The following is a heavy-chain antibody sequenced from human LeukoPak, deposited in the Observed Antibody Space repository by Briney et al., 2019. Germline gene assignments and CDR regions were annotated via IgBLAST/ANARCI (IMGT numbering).Heavy chain of an antibody. D-gene: IGHD5-12*01. J-gene: IGHJ4*02. Sequence: PGGSLRLSCEASGFTFGRYAMSWVRQAAGKGLEWVSGIGGIGGSSNYRDSVKGRFTVSGDNAKNSLYLQMNSLRAEDTAVYYCTTLTVATNFDYWGQGTLVTVSS. CDR2: IGGIGGSS. CDR3: TTLTVATNFDY. CDR1: GFTFGRYA. V-gene: IGHV3-23*01.